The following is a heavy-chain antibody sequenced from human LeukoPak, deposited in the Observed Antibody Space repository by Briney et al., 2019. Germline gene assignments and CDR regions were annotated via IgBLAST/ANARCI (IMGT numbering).Heavy chain of an antibody. V-gene: IGHV1-18*01. CDR3: ARDTGGPYCSSTSCYPYFDY. Sequence: ASVKVSCKASGYTFTSYGISWVRQAPGQGLEWVGWISAYNGNTIYAQKLQGRVTMTTDTSTSTAYMELRSLRSDDTAVYYCARDTGGPYCSSTSCYPYFDYWGQGTLVTVSS. D-gene: IGHD2-2*01. CDR1: GYTFTSYG. J-gene: IGHJ4*02. CDR2: ISAYNGNT.